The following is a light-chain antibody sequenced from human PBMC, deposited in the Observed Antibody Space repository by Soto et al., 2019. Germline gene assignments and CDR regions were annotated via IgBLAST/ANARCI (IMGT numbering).Light chain of an antibody. CDR2: EVS. J-gene: IGLJ1*01. CDR1: SSDVGRYNY. Sequence: QSVLTQPPSASGSPGQSVTISCTGTSSDVGRYNYVSWYQQYPGKAPQLMIYEVSKRPSGVPDRFSGSKSGNTASLTVSGLQADDEADYYCSSYSATNYHYVFVTGTKVTV. V-gene: IGLV2-8*01. CDR3: SSYSATNYHYV.